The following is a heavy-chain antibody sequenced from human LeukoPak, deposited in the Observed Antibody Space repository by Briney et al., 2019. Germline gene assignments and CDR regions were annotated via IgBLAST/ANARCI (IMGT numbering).Heavy chain of an antibody. CDR1: GFTFRSYS. CDR3: ARTVCSGGSCPHDS. CDR2: IDTASNT. V-gene: IGHV3-21*01. J-gene: IGHJ4*02. Sequence: GGSPRLSCAASGFTFRSYSINWVRQAPGKGLEWVSSIDTASNTFYADSVKGRFTVSRDNAKNSLDLQMHSLRAEDTAVYYCARTVCSGGSCPHDSWGQGTLVTVSS. D-gene: IGHD2-15*01.